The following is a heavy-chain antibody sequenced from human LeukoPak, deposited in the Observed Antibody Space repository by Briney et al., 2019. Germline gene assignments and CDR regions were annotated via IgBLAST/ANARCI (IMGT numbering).Heavy chain of an antibody. CDR3: TTGLWLGVDY. D-gene: IGHD3-10*01. CDR2: IKSKTDGGTT. CDR1: GFTFSSYA. J-gene: IGHJ4*02. V-gene: IGHV3-15*01. Sequence: GGSLRLSCAASGFTFSSYAMSWVRQAPGKGLEWVGRIKSKTDGGTTDYAAPVKGRFTISRDDSKNTLYLQMNSLKTEDTAVYYCTTGLWLGVDYWGQGTLVTVSS.